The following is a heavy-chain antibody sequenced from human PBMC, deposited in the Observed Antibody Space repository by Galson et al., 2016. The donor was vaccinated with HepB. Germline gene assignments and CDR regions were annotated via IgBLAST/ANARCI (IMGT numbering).Heavy chain of an antibody. V-gene: IGHV4-4*07. CDR1: GGSINYYY. CDR3: ARDHTAAAPGHNWFDL. J-gene: IGHJ5*02. CDR2: IYTSGST. Sequence: SETLSLTCTVSGGSINYYYWSWVRQPAGKGLEWLGRIYTSGSTTYNPSLKSRVTLSVDTSKNQFSLKMSSVTAADTAVYYCARDHTAAAPGHNWFDLWGQGTLVTVSS. D-gene: IGHD6-25*01.